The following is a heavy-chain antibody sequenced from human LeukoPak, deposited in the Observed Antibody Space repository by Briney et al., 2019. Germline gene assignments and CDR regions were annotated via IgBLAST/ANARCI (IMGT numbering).Heavy chain of an antibody. CDR3: ARGRRVVRGVNIFDY. D-gene: IGHD3-10*02. V-gene: IGHV4-59*01. Sequence: SETLSLTCTVSGGSISNKYWSWIRQPPGKGLEWIGYIYYSGSTNYNPSLTSRVTISVDTSKNQFSLKLSSVTAADTAVYYCARGRRVVRGVNIFDYWGQGTLVTVSS. CDR1: GGSISNKY. J-gene: IGHJ4*02. CDR2: IYYSGST.